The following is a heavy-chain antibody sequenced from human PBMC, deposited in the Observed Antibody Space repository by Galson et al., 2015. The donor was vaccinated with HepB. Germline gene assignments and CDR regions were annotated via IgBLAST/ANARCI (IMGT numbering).Heavy chain of an antibody. CDR1: GFTFRSYS. V-gene: IGHV3-21*01. J-gene: IGHJ4*02. CDR2: ISPNDDYI. CDR3: ARGGLQKQRNDYFDF. D-gene: IGHD3-10*01. Sequence: SCAASGFTFRSYSMNWARQAPGKGLEWVSSISPNDDYIYYAETLRSRFSISRDNARNSLYLQMNSLRAEDTAVYYCARGGLQKQRNDYFDFWGRGTLVTVSS.